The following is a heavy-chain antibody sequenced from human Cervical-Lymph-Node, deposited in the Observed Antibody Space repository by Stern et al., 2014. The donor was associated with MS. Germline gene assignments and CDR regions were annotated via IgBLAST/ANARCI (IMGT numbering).Heavy chain of an antibody. V-gene: IGHV2-5*02. CDR3: AKSGGGAVASGAVAGGLES. Sequence: QVTLRESGPTLVKPTQTLTLTCTFSGFSLTTNGVGVAWIRQPPGKALEWLALIYWDGDKRYSPSLRSRLTITKDTSKNQVVLTMTNMDPVDTATYYCAKSGGGAVASGAVAGGLESWGQGTLVPVSS. CDR1: GFSLTTNGVG. J-gene: IGHJ4*02. CDR2: IYWDGDK. D-gene: IGHD6-19*01.